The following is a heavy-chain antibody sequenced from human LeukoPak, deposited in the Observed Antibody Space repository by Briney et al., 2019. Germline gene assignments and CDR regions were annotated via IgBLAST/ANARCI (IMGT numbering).Heavy chain of an antibody. J-gene: IGHJ4*02. Sequence: PGGSLRLSCAASGFTFSSYGMHWVRQAPGKGLEWVAFIRYDGSNKYYADSVKGRFTISRDNSKNTLYLQMNSLRAEDTAVYYCAKDSSESELLLDYWGQGTLVTVSS. CDR1: GFTFSSYG. V-gene: IGHV3-30*02. D-gene: IGHD1-26*01. CDR3: AKDSSESELLLDY. CDR2: IRYDGSNK.